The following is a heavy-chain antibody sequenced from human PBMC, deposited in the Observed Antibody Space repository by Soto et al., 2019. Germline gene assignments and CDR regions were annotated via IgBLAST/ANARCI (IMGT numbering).Heavy chain of an antibody. V-gene: IGHV1-8*01. D-gene: IGHD4-17*01. CDR3: ARGSENYGGNTFAY. Sequence: QVQLVQSGAEVKKPGASVKVSCKASGYTFTSYDINWVRQATGQGLEWMGWMNPNSGNTGYAQKFQGRVTMTRNTXVSTAHMELSSLRSEDTAVYYCARGSENYGGNTFAYWGQGTLVTVSS. J-gene: IGHJ4*02. CDR2: MNPNSGNT. CDR1: GYTFTSYD.